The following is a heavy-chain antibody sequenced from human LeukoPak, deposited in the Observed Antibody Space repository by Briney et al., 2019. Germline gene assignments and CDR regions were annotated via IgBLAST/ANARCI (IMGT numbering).Heavy chain of an antibody. CDR2: INLSGST. J-gene: IGHJ4*02. CDR1: GGSFSGYY. CDR3: AREAGGTTS. Sequence: SETLSLTCAVYGGSFSGYYWSGICQPPGEGVEWVGEINLSGSTNYNPSPKSRETISEETPTDQFSLKLGAVTAADTAVYYCAREAGGTTSWGQGTLVTVSS. V-gene: IGHV4-34*01. D-gene: IGHD2-8*02.